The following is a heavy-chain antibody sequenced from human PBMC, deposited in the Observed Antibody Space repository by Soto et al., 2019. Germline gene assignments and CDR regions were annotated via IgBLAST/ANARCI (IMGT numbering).Heavy chain of an antibody. J-gene: IGHJ4*02. Sequence: SESLSVTFIFSGRSIIPVYWSWIRKPPGKGLEWIGSIYYSGTTNYNPSLKSRVTISVDTSKNHFSLRLTSVTAADTAVYYCAAVGGYYGDYPNFDYWGRGTLVTVSS. CDR1: GRSIIPVY. V-gene: IGHV4-59*01. CDR2: IYYSGTT. D-gene: IGHD4-17*01. CDR3: AAVGGYYGDYPNFDY.